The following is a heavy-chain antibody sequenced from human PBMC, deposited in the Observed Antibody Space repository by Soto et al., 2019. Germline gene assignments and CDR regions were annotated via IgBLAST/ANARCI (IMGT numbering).Heavy chain of an antibody. D-gene: IGHD3-9*01. CDR2: IYYSGST. Sequence: QVQLQESGPGLVKPSQTLSLTCTVSGGSISSGDYYWSWIRQPPGKGLEWIGYIYYSGSTYYNPSLKSRVTISVDTSKNQFSRKLSSVTAADTAVYYCARANYDILPGSPLGIDYWGQGTLVTVSS. V-gene: IGHV4-30-4*01. J-gene: IGHJ4*02. CDR3: ARANYDILPGSPLGIDY. CDR1: GGSISSGDYY.